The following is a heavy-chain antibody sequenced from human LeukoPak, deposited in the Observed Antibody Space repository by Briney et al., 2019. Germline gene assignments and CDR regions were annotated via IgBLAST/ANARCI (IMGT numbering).Heavy chain of an antibody. D-gene: IGHD3-10*02. V-gene: IGHV4-39*07. J-gene: IGHJ6*04. Sequence: SETLSLTCTVSGGSISSSSYYWGWIRQPPGKGLEWIGSIYYSGSTYYNPSLKSRVTISVDTSKNQFSLKLSSVTAADTAVYYCAELGITMIGGVWGKGTTVTISS. CDR3: AELGITMIGGV. CDR1: GGSISSSSYY. CDR2: IYYSGST.